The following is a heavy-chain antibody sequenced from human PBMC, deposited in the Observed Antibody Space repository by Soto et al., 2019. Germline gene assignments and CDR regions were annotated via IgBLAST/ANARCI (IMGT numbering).Heavy chain of an antibody. Sequence: PSETLSLTCTVSGGSISSSSYYWGWIRQPPGKGLEWIGSIYYSGSTYYNPSLKSRVTISVDTSKNQFSLKLSSVTAADTAVYYCRGRGEFNYYYYGMDVWGQGTTVTVYS. CDR2: IYYSGST. V-gene: IGHV4-39*01. D-gene: IGHD3-10*01. CDR3: RGRGEFNYYYYGMDV. J-gene: IGHJ6*02. CDR1: GGSISSSSYY.